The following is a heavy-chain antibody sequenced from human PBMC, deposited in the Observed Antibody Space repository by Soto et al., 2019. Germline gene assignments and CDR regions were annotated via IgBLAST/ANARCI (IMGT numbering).Heavy chain of an antibody. CDR2: ISYDGSNK. CDR3: ATMDIVAPNWFDP. V-gene: IGHV3-30-3*01. Sequence: GGSLRLSCAASGFTFSSYAMHWVRQAPGKGLEWVAVISYDGSNKYYADSVKGRFTISRDNSKNTLYLQMNSLRAEDTAVYYCATMDIVAPNWFDPWGQGTLVTVSS. D-gene: IGHD5-12*01. CDR1: GFTFSSYA. J-gene: IGHJ5*02.